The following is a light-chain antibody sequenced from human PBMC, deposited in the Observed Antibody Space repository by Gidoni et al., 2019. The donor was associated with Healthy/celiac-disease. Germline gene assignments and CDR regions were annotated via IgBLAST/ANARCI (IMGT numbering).Light chain of an antibody. J-gene: IGKJ2*04. V-gene: IGKV1-39*01. Sequence: DIQMTQSPSSLSASVGDRVTITCRASQSISSYLNWYQQKQGKAPKLLIYAASSLQSGVTSRFSGSGSGTDFTLTISSLQPEDFATYYCQQSYSTPCSFGQGTKLEIK. CDR1: QSISSY. CDR3: QQSYSTPCS. CDR2: AAS.